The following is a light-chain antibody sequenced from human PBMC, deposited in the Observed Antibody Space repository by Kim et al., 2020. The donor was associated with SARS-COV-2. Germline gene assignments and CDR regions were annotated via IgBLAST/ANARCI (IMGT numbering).Light chain of an antibody. V-gene: IGKV1-17*01. Sequence: AAVGDRVISTCRASQDIRNDLGWYQQNPGRDPKRLIYGASSLQSGVPSRFSGSGSGTEFTLTISSLQPEDFATYFCLQHNTYPITFGQGTRLEIK. CDR2: GAS. CDR3: LQHNTYPIT. CDR1: QDIRND. J-gene: IGKJ5*01.